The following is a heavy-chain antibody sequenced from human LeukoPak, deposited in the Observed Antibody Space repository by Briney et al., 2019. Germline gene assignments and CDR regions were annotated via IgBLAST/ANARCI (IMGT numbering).Heavy chain of an antibody. CDR2: IYTSGST. V-gene: IGHV4-61*02. Sequence: PSQTLSLTCTVSGGSISSGSYYWSWIRQPAGKGLEWIGRIYTSGSTNYNPSLKSRVTISVDTSKNQFSLKLSSVTAADTAVYYCARTIVVVVAATDAFDIWGQGTMVTVSS. CDR3: ARTIVVVVAATDAFDI. CDR1: GGSISSGSYY. J-gene: IGHJ3*02. D-gene: IGHD2-15*01.